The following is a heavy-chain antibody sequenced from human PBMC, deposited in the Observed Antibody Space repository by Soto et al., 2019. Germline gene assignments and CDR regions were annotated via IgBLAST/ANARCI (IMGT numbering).Heavy chain of an antibody. CDR3: AREASHSAYNLENGIKLWYFGL. CDR1: GCSIKTFY. Sequence: KTSATXSLTCTFSGCSIKTFYYILFRHPAGKGLEFIGRIFSSGSTIFNPSLESRVAMSVETYKNHFSLKLSSVTAADMAVYYCAREASHSAYNLENGIKLWYFGLWGQGALV. V-gene: IGHV4-4*07. CDR2: IFSSGST. D-gene: IGHD5-18*01. J-gene: IGHJ4*02.